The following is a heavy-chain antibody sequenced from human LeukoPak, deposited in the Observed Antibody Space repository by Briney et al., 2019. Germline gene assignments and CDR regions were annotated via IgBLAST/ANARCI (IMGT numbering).Heavy chain of an antibody. CDR2: INHSGST. CDR3: ARHARYGGYVGAFDI. V-gene: IGHV4-34*01. CDR1: GGSFSGYY. D-gene: IGHD5-12*01. J-gene: IGHJ3*02. Sequence: PSETLSLTCAVYGGSFSGYYWSWIRQPPGKGLEWIGEINHSGSTNYNPSLKSRVTISVETSKNQFSLKLSSVTAADTAVYYCARHARYGGYVGAFDIWGQGTMVTVSS.